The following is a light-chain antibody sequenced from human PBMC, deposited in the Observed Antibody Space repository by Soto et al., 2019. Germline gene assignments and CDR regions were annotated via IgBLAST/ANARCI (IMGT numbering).Light chain of an antibody. V-gene: IGKV1-27*01. CDR2: SAS. J-gene: IGKJ5*01. CDR1: QDISNY. CDR3: QKYNSALT. Sequence: DIPMTQSPSSLSASVGDRITITFRASQDISNYLAWYQQKPGKVPKLLIYSASTLQSGVPSRFSGSGSGKDFTLTISSLQPEDVATYFCQKYNSALTFDQGTRLESK.